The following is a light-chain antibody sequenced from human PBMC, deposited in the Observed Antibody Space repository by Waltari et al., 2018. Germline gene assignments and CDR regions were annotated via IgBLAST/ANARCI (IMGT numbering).Light chain of an antibody. CDR2: KAS. Sequence: DLKMPQSPSTLSASVGDRVTVTCRASQSISSWLAWYQQKPGKAPKLLIYKASTLESGVPSRFSGSGSGAEFTLTISSLQPEDFATYYCQQYNTYSRTFGQGTKVEIK. V-gene: IGKV1-5*03. CDR3: QQYNTYSRT. CDR1: QSISSW. J-gene: IGKJ1*01.